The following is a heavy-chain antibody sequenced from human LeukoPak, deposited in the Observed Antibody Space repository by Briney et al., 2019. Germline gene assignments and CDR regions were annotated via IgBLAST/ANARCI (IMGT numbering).Heavy chain of an antibody. CDR2: ISAGSTYI. CDR3: ARDSEFSSSWSDHYHYGMDV. J-gene: IGHJ6*02. CDR1: GFTFSSHT. V-gene: IGHV3-21*01. Sequence: GGSLRLSCAASGFTFSSHTINWIRQAPGKGLEWVSSISAGSTYIYYADSVKGRFTISRDDAKNSLNLQMNSLRAEDTAVYYCARDSEFSSSWSDHYHYGMDVWGQGTTVTVSS. D-gene: IGHD6-13*01.